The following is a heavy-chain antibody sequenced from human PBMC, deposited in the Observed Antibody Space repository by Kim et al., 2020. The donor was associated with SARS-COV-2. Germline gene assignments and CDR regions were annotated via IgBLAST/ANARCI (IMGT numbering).Heavy chain of an antibody. J-gene: IGHJ6*02. CDR3: ARDGRTFGGPWGGMDV. V-gene: IGHV4-59*01. D-gene: IGHD3-16*01. Sequence: SLKSRVTRSVDTSKNQFSLQLSSVTAADTAVYYCARDGRTFGGPWGGMDVWGQGTTVTVSS.